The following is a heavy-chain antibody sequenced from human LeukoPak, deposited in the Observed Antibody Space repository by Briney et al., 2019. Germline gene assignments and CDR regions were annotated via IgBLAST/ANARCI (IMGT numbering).Heavy chain of an antibody. Sequence: PSETLSLTCTVSGGSISSYYGSWIRKPPGKGLEWIGYIYYSGSTNYNPSLKSRVTISVDTSKNQFSLKLSSVTAADTAVYYCARSPPGYWYFDLWGRGTLVTVSS. CDR3: ARSPPGYWYFDL. CDR1: GGSISSYY. D-gene: IGHD1-14*01. V-gene: IGHV4-59*01. CDR2: IYYSGST. J-gene: IGHJ2*01.